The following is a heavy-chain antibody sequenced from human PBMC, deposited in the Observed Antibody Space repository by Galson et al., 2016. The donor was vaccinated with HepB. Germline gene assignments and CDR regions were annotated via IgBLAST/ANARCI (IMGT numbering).Heavy chain of an antibody. CDR3: AGQGDDYGLAY. CDR2: IFPRDFET. D-gene: IGHD4-17*01. Sequence: QSGAEVKKPGESLTISCKGSGYIFNSYWIGWVRQMPGKGLEWMGIIFPRDFETRYSPSFQGRVTISADISLSTAYLQWNSLKASDTAIYYCAGQGDDYGLAYWGQGALVTVSS. CDR1: GYIFNSYW. V-gene: IGHV5-51*01. J-gene: IGHJ4*02.